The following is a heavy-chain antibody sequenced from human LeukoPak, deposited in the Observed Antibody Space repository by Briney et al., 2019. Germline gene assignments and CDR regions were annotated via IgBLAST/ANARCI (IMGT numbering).Heavy chain of an antibody. CDR1: GFTFSSYG. V-gene: IGHV3-33*01. D-gene: IGHD6-13*01. Sequence: PGRSLRLSCAASGFTFSSYGMRWVRQAPGKGLEWVAVIWSDGSTKYHADSVKGRFTISRDNSKNTLYLQMNSLRAEDTAVYYCARGQPPSYYDMDVWGQGTTVTVSS. J-gene: IGHJ6*02. CDR3: ARGQPPSYYDMDV. CDR2: IWSDGSTK.